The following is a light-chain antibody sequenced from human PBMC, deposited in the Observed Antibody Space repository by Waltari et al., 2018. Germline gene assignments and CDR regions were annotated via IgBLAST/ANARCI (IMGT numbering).Light chain of an antibody. J-gene: IGKJ2*01. Sequence: EIVLTQSPATLSLSPGERATLSCRASQSISSSLAWYQQKSGQAPRLLMYDASSRPSGIPARFSGSGSGTDFTLTVTSLQPDDVATYFCQQYSSELYTFGQGTKLEI. CDR1: QSISSS. V-gene: IGKV3-11*01. CDR3: QQYSSELYT. CDR2: DAS.